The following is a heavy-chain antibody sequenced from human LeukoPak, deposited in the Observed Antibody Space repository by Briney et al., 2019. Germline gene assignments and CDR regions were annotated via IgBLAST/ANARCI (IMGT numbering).Heavy chain of an antibody. J-gene: IGHJ4*02. Sequence: GGSLGLSCAASGFTFSSYAMHWVRQAPGKGLEWVAVISYDGSNKYYADSVKGRFTISRDNSKNTLYLQMNSLRAEDTAVYYCASLGVGAIYFDYWGQGTLVTVSS. D-gene: IGHD1-26*01. V-gene: IGHV3-30-3*01. CDR1: GFTFSSYA. CDR3: ASLGVGAIYFDY. CDR2: ISYDGSNK.